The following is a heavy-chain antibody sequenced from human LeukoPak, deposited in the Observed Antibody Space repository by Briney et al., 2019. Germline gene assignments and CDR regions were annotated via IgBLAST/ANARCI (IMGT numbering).Heavy chain of an antibody. CDR2: ISWNSGSI. J-gene: IGHJ6*03. Sequence: GGSLRLSCAASGFTFDDYAMHWVRQAPGKGLEWVSGISWNSGSIGYADSVKGRFTISRDNAKNSLYLQMNSLRAEDTALYYCAKGHCSSTSCFPYYYCYIDVWGKGTTVTVSS. CDR3: AKGHCSSTSCFPYYYCYIDV. CDR1: GFTFDDYA. D-gene: IGHD2-2*01. V-gene: IGHV3-9*01.